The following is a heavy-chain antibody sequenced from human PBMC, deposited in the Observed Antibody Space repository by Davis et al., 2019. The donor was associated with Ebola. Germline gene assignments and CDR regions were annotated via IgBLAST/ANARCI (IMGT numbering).Heavy chain of an antibody. CDR2: ISSDGGIT. CDR1: GFTFNKYL. Sequence: PGGSLRLSGAASGFTFNKYLMHWVRQAPGKGLVYVSRISSDGGITSYADSVKGRFTISRDNAKSTLYLQMNSLTAEDTAVYYCVRTTYGAPEYWGQGTLVTVSS. J-gene: IGHJ4*02. V-gene: IGHV3-74*01. D-gene: IGHD4-17*01. CDR3: VRTTYGAPEY.